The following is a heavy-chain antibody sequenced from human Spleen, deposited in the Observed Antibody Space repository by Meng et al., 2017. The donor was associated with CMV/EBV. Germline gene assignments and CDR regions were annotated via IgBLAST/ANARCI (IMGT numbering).Heavy chain of an antibody. CDR3: TRRPLGSTRPFDY. Sequence: NPSALTVYGFYIRCVPRAPGQGLEWMGRINPKNGDPTYAQRFEGRVSMTTDTSITTVYMELRSLRSDDTAFYYCTRRPLGSTRPFDYWGQGTLVTVSS. J-gene: IGHJ4*02. CDR2: INPKNGDP. V-gene: IGHV1-2*06. D-gene: IGHD1-26*01. CDR1: ALTVYGFY.